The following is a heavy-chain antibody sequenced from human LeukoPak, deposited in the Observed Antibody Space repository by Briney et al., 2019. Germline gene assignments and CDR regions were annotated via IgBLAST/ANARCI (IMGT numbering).Heavy chain of an antibody. J-gene: IGHJ6*03. CDR2: ISGSGDST. D-gene: IGHD1-1*01. CDR3: ARGKYPDNDDYMDV. Sequence: GGSLRLSCSASGFIFRHYAVNWVRQSPGKGLEWVSGISGSGDSTYYADSVKGRFTISRDNAKNSLYLQMNSLRAEDTALYYCARGKYPDNDDYMDVWGKGTTVIVSS. CDR1: GFIFRHYA. V-gene: IGHV3-20*04.